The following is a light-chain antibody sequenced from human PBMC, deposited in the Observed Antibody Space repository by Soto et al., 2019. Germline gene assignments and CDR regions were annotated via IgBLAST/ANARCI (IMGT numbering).Light chain of an antibody. CDR1: QSVSSS. V-gene: IGKV3-11*02. J-gene: IGKJ2*01. CDR2: DAS. CDR3: QQRSTWLYT. Sequence: ENVLTQSPGTLSLSPGDRATLSCRASQSVSSSFLAWYQQKPGQAPRLLIHDASNRATGVPARFSGSGSGRDFTLTITSLEPEDFAVYYCQQRSTWLYTFGQGTKLEV.